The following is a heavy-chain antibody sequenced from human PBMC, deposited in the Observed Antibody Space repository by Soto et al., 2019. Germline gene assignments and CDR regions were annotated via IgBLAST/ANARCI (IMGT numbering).Heavy chain of an antibody. CDR3: ASQGQLGRTDS. J-gene: IGHJ4*02. CDR1: GGSISSYY. Sequence: QVQLQESGPGLVKPSETLSLTCTVSGGSISSYYWNWIRQPPGKGLEWIGHIFYSGSPNYNPSLKSRVPISVDTSKNQFSLKLSSVTAADTAVYYCASQGQLGRTDSWGQGTLVTVSS. CDR2: IFYSGSP. D-gene: IGHD3-3*02. V-gene: IGHV4-59*08.